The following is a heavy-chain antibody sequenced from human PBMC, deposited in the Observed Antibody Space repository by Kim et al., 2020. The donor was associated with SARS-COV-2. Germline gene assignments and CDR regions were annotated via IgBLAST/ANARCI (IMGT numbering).Heavy chain of an antibody. Sequence: SETLSLTCTVSGGSISSGGYYWSWIRQHPGKGLEWIGYIYYSGSTYYNPSLKSRVTISVDTSKNQFSLKLSSVTAADTAVYYCARDSSGFYGQQLAPFDYWGQGTLVTVSS. D-gene: IGHD6-13*01. V-gene: IGHV4-31*03. CDR2: IYYSGST. J-gene: IGHJ4*02. CDR3: ARDSSGFYGQQLAPFDY. CDR1: GGSISSGGYY.